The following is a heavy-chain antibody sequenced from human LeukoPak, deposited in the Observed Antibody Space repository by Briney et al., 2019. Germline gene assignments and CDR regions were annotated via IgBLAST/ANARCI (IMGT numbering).Heavy chain of an antibody. Sequence: ASVKVSCRASGYTFTGYYMHWVRQAPGQGLEWMGWINPNSGGTNYAQKFQGRVTMNRDTSISTAYMELSRLRSDDTAVYCCARDGEMVTIDYWGQGTLVTVSS. V-gene: IGHV1-2*02. J-gene: IGHJ4*02. CDR3: ARDGEMVTIDY. D-gene: IGHD5-18*01. CDR2: INPNSGGT. CDR1: GYTFTGYY.